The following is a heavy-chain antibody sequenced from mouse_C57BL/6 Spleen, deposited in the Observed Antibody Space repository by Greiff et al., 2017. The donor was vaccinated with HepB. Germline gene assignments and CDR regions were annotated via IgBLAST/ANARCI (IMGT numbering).Heavy chain of an antibody. D-gene: IGHD1-1*01. V-gene: IGHV1-50*01. CDR1: GYTFTSYW. CDR2: IDPSDSYT. Sequence: QVQLQQPGAELVKPGASVKLSCKASGYTFTSYWMQPLPPSPGPGLEWIGEIDPSDSYTNYNQKFKGKATLTVDTSSSTAYMQLSSLTSEDSAVYYCARQGTVPYFDYWGQGTTLTVSS. J-gene: IGHJ2*01. CDR3: ARQGTVPYFDY.